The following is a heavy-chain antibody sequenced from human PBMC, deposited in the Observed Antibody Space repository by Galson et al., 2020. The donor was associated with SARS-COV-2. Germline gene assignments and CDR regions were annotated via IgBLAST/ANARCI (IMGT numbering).Heavy chain of an antibody. V-gene: IGHV4-39*07. J-gene: IGHJ4*02. Sequence: ASETLSLTCTVSGVSFSTNNCFWGWIRQPPGKGLEWNGSLYYGGTTYYNPSIKSRLTRSMDTSKTQFSLNMSSVTATDTAVYYCSTDQGYGSGWSIVDPFDHWGQGTLVTVSS. CDR2: LYYGGTT. D-gene: IGHD6-13*01. CDR3: STDQGYGSGWSIVDPFDH. CDR1: GVSFSTNNCF.